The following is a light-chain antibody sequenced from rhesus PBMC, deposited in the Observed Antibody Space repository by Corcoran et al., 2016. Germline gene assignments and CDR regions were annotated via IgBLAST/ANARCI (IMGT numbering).Light chain of an antibody. Sequence: DIQMTQSPSSLSASVGDTVTITCRASQSISSWLNWNQQKPGNAPQLLIYKASSLQSGVPSRFSGSGSGTDFTLTISSLQPEDFATYYCLQYSSAPYTFGQGTKVEIK. CDR2: KAS. J-gene: IGKJ2*01. CDR1: QSISSW. V-gene: IGKV1-22*01. CDR3: LQYSSAPYT.